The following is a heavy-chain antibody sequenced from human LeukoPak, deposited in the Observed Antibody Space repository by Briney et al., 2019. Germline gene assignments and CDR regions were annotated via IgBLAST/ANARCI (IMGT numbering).Heavy chain of an antibody. CDR3: ARLRGNDNDYPDY. J-gene: IGHJ4*02. Sequence: SETLSLTCTVSGGSISSSSDYWGWIRQPPGKGLEWIGSIYYSGSTYYNPSLKSRVTISVDTSKNQFSLKLSSVTAADTAVYYCARLRGNDNDYPDYWGQGTLVTVSS. CDR2: IYYSGST. D-gene: IGHD4-11*01. V-gene: IGHV4-39*01. CDR1: GGSISSSSDY.